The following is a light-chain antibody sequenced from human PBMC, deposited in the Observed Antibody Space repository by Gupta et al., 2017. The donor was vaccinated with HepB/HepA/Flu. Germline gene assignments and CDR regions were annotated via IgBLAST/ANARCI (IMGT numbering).Light chain of an antibody. CDR1: SSDVGGYNY. V-gene: IGLV2-14*01. CDR3: SSDTSSSAWV. Sequence: QSALTQPASVSGSPGQSITISCTGTSSDVGGYNYVSWYQQHPGKAHKLMIYDVSNRPAGVSNRFSGSKSGNTASLTISGLQAEDEADYYCSSDTSSSAWVFGGGTKLTVL. J-gene: IGLJ3*02. CDR2: DVS.